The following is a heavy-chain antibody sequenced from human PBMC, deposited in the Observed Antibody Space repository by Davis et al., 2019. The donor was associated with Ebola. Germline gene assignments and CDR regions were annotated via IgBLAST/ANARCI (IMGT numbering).Heavy chain of an antibody. CDR1: GFTFSTYW. Sequence: GESLKISCAASGFTFSTYWMHWVRHAPGKGLVWVSRINSDGSSTRYADSVKGRFTISRDNAKNTLYLQVNSLRTEDTAVYYCARGDKTDYWGQGTQVIVSS. CDR2: INSDGSST. J-gene: IGHJ4*02. V-gene: IGHV3-74*01. CDR3: ARGDKTDY.